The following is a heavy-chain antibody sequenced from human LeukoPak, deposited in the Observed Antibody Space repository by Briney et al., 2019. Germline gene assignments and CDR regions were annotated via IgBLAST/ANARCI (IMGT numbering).Heavy chain of an antibody. CDR2: TYYRSKWYN. J-gene: IGHJ3*02. V-gene: IGHV6-1*01. CDR1: GDSVSSNSAA. Sequence: SQTLSLTCAISGDSVSSNSAAWNWIRQSPSRGLEWLGRTYYRSKWYNDYAVSVKSRITINPDTSKNQFSLQLNSVTPEDTAVYYCANDYDSSGYYPPGAFDIWGQGTMVTVSS. CDR3: ANDYDSSGYYPPGAFDI. D-gene: IGHD3-22*01.